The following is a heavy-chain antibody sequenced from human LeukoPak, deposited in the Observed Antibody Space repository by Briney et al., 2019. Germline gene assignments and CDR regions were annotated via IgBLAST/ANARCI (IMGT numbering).Heavy chain of an antibody. V-gene: IGHV4-39*01. Sequence: SETLSLTCTVSGGSISSSGYYWGWIRQPPGKGLEWIGSIYYSGSTYYNPSLKSRVTISVDTFKDQFSLKLSSVTAADTAVYYCARRSSSWYSQFDPWGQGTLVTVSS. CDR3: ARRSSSWYSQFDP. CDR1: GGSISSSGYY. J-gene: IGHJ5*02. D-gene: IGHD6-13*01. CDR2: IYYSGST.